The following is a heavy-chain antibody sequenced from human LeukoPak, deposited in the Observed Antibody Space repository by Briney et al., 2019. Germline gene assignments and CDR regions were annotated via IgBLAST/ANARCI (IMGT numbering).Heavy chain of an antibody. J-gene: IGHJ3*02. CDR3: ASQGSYIAGDAFDI. CDR1: GGSISSYY. D-gene: IGHD1-26*01. CDR2: IYYSGST. Sequence: SETLSLTCTVSGGSISSYYWSWIRQPPGKGLEWIGYIYYSGSTNYNPSLKSRVTISVDTSKNQFSLKLSSVTAADTAVYYCASQGSYIAGDAFDIWGQGTMVTVSS. V-gene: IGHV4-59*01.